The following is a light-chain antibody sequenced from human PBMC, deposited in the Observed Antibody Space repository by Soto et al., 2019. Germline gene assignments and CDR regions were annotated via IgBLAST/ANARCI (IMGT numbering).Light chain of an antibody. J-gene: IGKJ5*01. V-gene: IGKV3-11*01. CDR3: QQRSNWPPEIS. CDR2: DAS. CDR1: QSISIY. Sequence: EIALTQSPATLSLSPGERATLSCRASQSISIYLAWYQQKPGQAPRLLIYDASNRATGIPARFSGSGSGTDFTLTISSLEPEDFAVYYCQQRSNWPPEISFGQGTRLDIK.